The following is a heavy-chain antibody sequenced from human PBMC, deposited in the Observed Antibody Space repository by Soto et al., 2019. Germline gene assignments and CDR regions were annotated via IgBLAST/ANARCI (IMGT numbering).Heavy chain of an antibody. J-gene: IGHJ4*02. Sequence: QLQLQESGPGLVKPSETLSLTCTVSGGSISSSSYYWGWIRQPPGKGLEWIGSIYYSGNTYYTPSLKGRDTIAVDTSKNQSSLKLSSVTAADSAVYYCAREGGRYCTGGSCQVDYWGQGTLVTVSS. D-gene: IGHD2-15*01. CDR1: GGSISSSSYY. CDR3: AREGGRYCTGGSCQVDY. CDR2: IYYSGNT. V-gene: IGHV4-39*02.